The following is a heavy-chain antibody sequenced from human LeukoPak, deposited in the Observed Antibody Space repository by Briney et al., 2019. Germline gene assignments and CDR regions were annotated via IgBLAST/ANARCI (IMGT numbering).Heavy chain of an antibody. CDR2: IIPILGIA. D-gene: IGHD3-22*01. CDR3: AGVDYYDSSGPIY. V-gene: IGHV1-69*04. J-gene: IGHJ4*02. Sequence: SVKVSYKASGGTFSSYAISWVRQAPGQGLEWMGRIIPILGIANYAQKFQGRVTITADKSTSTAYMELSSLRSEDTAVYYCAGVDYYDSSGPIYWGQGTLVTVSS. CDR1: GGTFSSYA.